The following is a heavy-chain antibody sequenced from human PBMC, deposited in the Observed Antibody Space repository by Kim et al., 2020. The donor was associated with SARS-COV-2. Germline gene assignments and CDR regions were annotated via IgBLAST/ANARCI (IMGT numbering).Heavy chain of an antibody. V-gene: IGHV1-8*03. CDR1: GHFFTRYN. Sequence: ASVKVSCKASGHFFTRYNINWVRQAPGQGLEWMGWMNSNSGNTIYSQKFQGRVTFTTNTSTSTAYMELSCLRSEDSAVYYCAGGVCFNYLLPRTYFTY. CDR3: AGGVCFNYLLPRTYFTY. J-gene: IGHJ4*01. D-gene: IGHD1-7*01. CDR2: MNSNSGNT.